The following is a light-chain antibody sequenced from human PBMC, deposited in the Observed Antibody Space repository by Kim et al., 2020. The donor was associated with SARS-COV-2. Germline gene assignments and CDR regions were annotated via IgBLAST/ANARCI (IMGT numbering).Light chain of an antibody. CDR1: SRDVGGYNY. J-gene: IGLJ2*01. CDR2: DVS. Sequence: GQSITISCTGTSRDVGGYNYVSWYQHHPGKAPKLMIYDVSNRPSGVANRFSGSKSGNTASLTISGLQAEDEADYYCSSYTSSSTVVFGGGTQLTVL. V-gene: IGLV2-14*03. CDR3: SSYTSSSTVV.